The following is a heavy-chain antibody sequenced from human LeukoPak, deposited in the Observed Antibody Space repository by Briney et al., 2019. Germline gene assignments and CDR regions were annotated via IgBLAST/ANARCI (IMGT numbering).Heavy chain of an antibody. V-gene: IGHV4-34*01. D-gene: IGHD3-22*01. CDR2: INHSGST. CDR3: ARDVYDSSGYYHGNFDY. CDR1: GGSFSGYY. Sequence: SETLSLTCAVYGGSFSGYYWSWIRQPPGKGLEWIGEINHSGSTNYNPSLKSRVTISVDTSKNQFSLKLSSVTAADTAVYYCARDVYDSSGYYHGNFDYWGQGTLVTVSS. J-gene: IGHJ4*02.